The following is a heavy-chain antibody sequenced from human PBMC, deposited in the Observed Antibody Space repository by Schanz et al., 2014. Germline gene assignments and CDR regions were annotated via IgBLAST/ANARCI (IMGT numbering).Heavy chain of an antibody. CDR2: IKHDGSEK. J-gene: IGHJ6*02. Sequence: VQLVESGGGVVQPGRSLRLSCAASGFTFSSYGMHWVRQAPGKGLEWVANIKHDGSEKYYVDSVKGRFTISRDNAKNSMYLEMNSLRAEDTAVYYCARSPNRGISHYYYYGMDVWGQGTTVTVSS. CDR1: GFTFSSYG. V-gene: IGHV3-7*03. CDR3: ARSPNRGISHYYYYGMDV. D-gene: IGHD3-10*01.